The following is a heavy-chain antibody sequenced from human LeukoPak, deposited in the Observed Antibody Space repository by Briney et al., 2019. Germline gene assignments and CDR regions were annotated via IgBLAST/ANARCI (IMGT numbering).Heavy chain of an antibody. CDR2: MDYSGST. CDR1: GGSISDYY. CDR3: ARRKRGSGGPFDY. D-gene: IGHD6-19*01. J-gene: IGHJ4*02. V-gene: IGHV4-59*08. Sequence: PSETLSLTCTVSGGSISDYYWTWIRQSPGTGLEWIGYMDYSGSTAYNPSLKSRVTISIDTSKEQFSLELSSVTAADTAIYFCARRKRGSGGPFDYWGQGTLVTVSS.